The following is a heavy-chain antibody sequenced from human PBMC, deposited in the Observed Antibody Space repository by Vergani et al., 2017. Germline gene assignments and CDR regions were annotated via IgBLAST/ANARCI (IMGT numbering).Heavy chain of an antibody. D-gene: IGHD2-2*02. CDR1: GFALNRHS. J-gene: IGHJ4*02. V-gene: IGHV3-30*03. CDR3: VRDRGLCAGGRCYTEAWDY. Sequence: QVQLVESGGGVFQPGTSLRLSCVVSGFALNRHSMYWVRQAPGKGLERVVGISCDGTNEYYTDLVKGRCTISRDIAKNTLYLQVRSLRLEDTGVYHCVRDRGLCAGGRCYTEAWDYWGQGTPVTVSS. CDR2: ISCDGTNE.